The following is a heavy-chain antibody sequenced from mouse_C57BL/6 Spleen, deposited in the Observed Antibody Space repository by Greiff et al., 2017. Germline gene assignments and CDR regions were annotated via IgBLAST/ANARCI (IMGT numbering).Heavy chain of an antibody. Sequence: QVQLQQSGAELVRPGASVTLSCKASGYTFTDYEMHWVKQTPVHGLEWIGAIDPATGGTAYNQKFKGKAILTADKSSSTASMELRSLTSEDSSVYYCTYDPYYYGSRDYWGQGTTLTVSS. CDR3: TYDPYYYGSRDY. J-gene: IGHJ2*01. CDR1: GYTFTDYE. D-gene: IGHD1-1*01. CDR2: IDPATGGT. V-gene: IGHV1-15*01.